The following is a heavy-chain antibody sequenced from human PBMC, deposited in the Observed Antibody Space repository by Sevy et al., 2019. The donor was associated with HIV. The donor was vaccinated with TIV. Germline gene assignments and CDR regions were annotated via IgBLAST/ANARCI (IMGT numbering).Heavy chain of an antibody. CDR1: GFAFYDYS. CDR2: LSFGCGRI. CDR3: AREGCTRPHDY. V-gene: IGHV3-23*01. D-gene: IGHD2-8*01. Sequence: GGSLRLSCAASGFAFYDYSMSWIRQAPGKGLEWVATLSFGCGRINYADSVKGRFTISRDNSKNSFYLQMDTLRVEYTALYYCAREGCTRPHDYWGQGTRVTVSS. J-gene: IGHJ4*02.